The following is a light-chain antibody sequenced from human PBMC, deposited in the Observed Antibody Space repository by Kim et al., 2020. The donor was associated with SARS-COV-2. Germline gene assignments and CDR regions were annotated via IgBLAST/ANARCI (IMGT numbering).Light chain of an antibody. CDR2: EAS. CDR1: QSVGNY. J-gene: IGKJ5*01. CDR3: QQRSDWPVT. Sequence: EIALTQSPDTLSLSPGERATLPCRASQSVGNYIAWYQQRPGQAPKLLIYEASTRATGIPARFSGSGSGTDFTLTITSLESEDFAVYYCQQRSDWPVTFGQGTRLEIK. V-gene: IGKV3-11*01.